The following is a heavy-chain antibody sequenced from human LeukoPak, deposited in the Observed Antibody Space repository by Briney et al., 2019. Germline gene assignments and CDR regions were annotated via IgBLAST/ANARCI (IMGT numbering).Heavy chain of an antibody. Sequence: GGSLRLSCAASGFTFSNHEMNWVRQAPGKGLEWVSHISRSGSSIYYADSVKGRFTISRDNAKNSLYLQMNSLRAEDTAVCYCARVGSSWYFLVYWGQGTLVTVSS. CDR2: ISRSGSSI. CDR1: GFTFSNHE. CDR3: ARVGSSWYFLVY. D-gene: IGHD6-13*01. V-gene: IGHV3-48*03. J-gene: IGHJ4*02.